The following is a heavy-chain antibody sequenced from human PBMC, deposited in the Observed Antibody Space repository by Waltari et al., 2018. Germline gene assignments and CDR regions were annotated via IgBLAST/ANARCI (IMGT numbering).Heavy chain of an antibody. CDR2: ISWNSGNI. V-gene: IGHV3-9*01. CDR1: GFTFVDYA. CDR3: VKGLQLYYYFGMDV. Sequence: EVQLVESGGGLVQPGRSLRLSCTASGFTFVDYAMHWVRQAPGKCLEWVSGISWNSGNIAYADSVKGRFTVSRDNAKNSLYLQMNSLRPDDTALYYCVKGLQLYYYFGMDVWGQGTTVTVS. J-gene: IGHJ6*02.